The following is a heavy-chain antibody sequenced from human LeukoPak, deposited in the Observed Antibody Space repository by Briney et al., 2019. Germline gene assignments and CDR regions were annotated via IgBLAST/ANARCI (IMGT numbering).Heavy chain of an antibody. D-gene: IGHD2-15*01. CDR3: ANADIVVVVAAADPFDY. J-gene: IGHJ4*02. Sequence: GGSLRLSCAASGFTFDDYAMHWVRQAPGKGLEWVSLISGDGGSTYYADSVKGRFTISRDNSKNTLYLQMNSLRAEDTAVYYCANADIVVVVAAADPFDYWGQGTLVTVSS. CDR2: ISGDGGST. V-gene: IGHV3-43*02. CDR1: GFTFDDYA.